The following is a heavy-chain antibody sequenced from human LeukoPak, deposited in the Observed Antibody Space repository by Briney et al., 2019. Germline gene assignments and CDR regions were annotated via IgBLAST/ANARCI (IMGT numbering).Heavy chain of an antibody. V-gene: IGHV1-69*06. Sequence: SVKVSCKASGGTFSSYAISWVRQAPGQGLEWMGGIIPIFGTANYAQKFQGRVTITADKSTSTAYMELSSLRSEDTAVYYCARVFSGVTNSAGYWGQGTLVTVSS. CDR3: ARVFSGVTNSAGY. J-gene: IGHJ4*02. CDR2: IIPIFGTA. D-gene: IGHD2-8*01. CDR1: GGTFSSYA.